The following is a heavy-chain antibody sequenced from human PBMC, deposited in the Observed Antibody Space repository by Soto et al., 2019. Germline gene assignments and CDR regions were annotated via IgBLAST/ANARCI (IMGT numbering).Heavy chain of an antibody. CDR1: GFTVSSNY. V-gene: IGHV3-53*01. Sequence: GGSLRLSCAASGFTVSSNYMSWVRQAPGKGLEWVSVIYSGGSTYYADSVKGRFTISRDNSKNTLYLQMNSLRAEDTAVYYCARDLRAAAGTLYYYYYGMDVWGQGTTVTVSS. CDR2: IYSGGST. J-gene: IGHJ6*02. D-gene: IGHD6-13*01. CDR3: ARDLRAAAGTLYYYYYGMDV.